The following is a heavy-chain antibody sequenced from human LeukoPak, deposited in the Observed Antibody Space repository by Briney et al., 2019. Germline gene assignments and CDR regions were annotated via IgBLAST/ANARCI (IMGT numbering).Heavy chain of an antibody. CDR3: ARRSYGSGSYYVDY. CDR1: GYTFTNYG. Sequence: ASVKASCKASGYTFTNYGISWERQAPGQGLEWMGWISVYNGNTNYAQKLQGRVTMATDTSTSTAYMELRSLRSDDTAVYYCARRSYGSGSYYVDYWGQGTLVTVSS. CDR2: ISVYNGNT. V-gene: IGHV1-18*01. J-gene: IGHJ4*02. D-gene: IGHD3-10*01.